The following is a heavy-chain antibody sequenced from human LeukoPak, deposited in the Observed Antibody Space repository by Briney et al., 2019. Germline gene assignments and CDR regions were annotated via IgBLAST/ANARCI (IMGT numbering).Heavy chain of an antibody. CDR1: GFTFSSYA. CDR2: ISHDGSRQ. J-gene: IGHJ6*02. Sequence: GRSLRLSCAASGFTFSSYAMDWVRQAPGKGLEWVAVISHDGSRQDYADSVKGRFTISRDNAKNTLYLQMNTLRVEDTAVYYCTRDLMDYDVSTGLHHYYMDVWGQGTTVTVSS. D-gene: IGHD3-9*01. V-gene: IGHV3-30-3*01. CDR3: TRDLMDYDVSTGLHHYYMDV.